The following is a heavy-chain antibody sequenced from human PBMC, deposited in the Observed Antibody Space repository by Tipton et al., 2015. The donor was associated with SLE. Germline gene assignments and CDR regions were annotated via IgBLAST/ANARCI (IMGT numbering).Heavy chain of an antibody. CDR1: GFSVSGDY. D-gene: IGHD3-16*01. CDR2: VSRGDSYI. CDR3: SRDLGYTWGVMGF. V-gene: IGHV3-21*01. Sequence: SLRLSCAASGFSVSGDYMTWVRQAPGKGLEWVASVSRGDSYIFYAPSVRGRFTVSRDDAKNSLFLQMDSLRAEDTAVYYCSRDLGYTWGVMGFWGQGTLVSVSS. J-gene: IGHJ4*02.